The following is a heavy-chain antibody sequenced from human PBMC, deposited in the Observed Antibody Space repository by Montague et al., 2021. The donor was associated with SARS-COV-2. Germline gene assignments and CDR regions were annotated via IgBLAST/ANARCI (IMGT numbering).Heavy chain of an antibody. Sequence: SETLSLTCVVYGGSFNDFYWSWIRQPPGKGLEWIGEVNFRGRTNYNPSLKSRATVSVDKSNNHFSLRLSSVTAADTAVYYCARIPHGSGSYNADYNYGMDVWGQGTTVTVSS. V-gene: IGHV4-34*01. D-gene: IGHD3-10*01. CDR3: ARIPHGSGSYNADYNYGMDV. CDR1: GGSFNDFY. CDR2: VNFRGRT. J-gene: IGHJ6*02.